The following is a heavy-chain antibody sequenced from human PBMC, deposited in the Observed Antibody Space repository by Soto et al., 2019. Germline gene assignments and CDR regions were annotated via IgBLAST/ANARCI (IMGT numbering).Heavy chain of an antibody. Sequence: SETLSLTCTVSGGSISSSSYYWGWIRQPPGKGLEWIGSIYYSGSTYYNPSLKSRVTISVDTSKNQFSLKLSSVTAADTAVYYCARGGHEQQLVRTNWFDPWGQGTLVTVSS. CDR1: GGSISSSSYY. V-gene: IGHV4-39*01. CDR2: IYYSGST. CDR3: ARGGHEQQLVRTNWFDP. J-gene: IGHJ5*02. D-gene: IGHD6-13*01.